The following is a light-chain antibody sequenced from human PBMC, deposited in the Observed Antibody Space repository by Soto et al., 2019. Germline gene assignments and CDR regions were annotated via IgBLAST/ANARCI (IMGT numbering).Light chain of an antibody. CDR2: DVS. Sequence: EKLMSQSPATLSVSPGERVTLSCRASQSVSSYLAWYHQKPGQAPRLLIYDVSNRATGIPARFSGSGSGTDFTLTISGQDPEDYVVYYSQQCSIWPPTFGQGTRLEIK. CDR1: QSVSSY. CDR3: QQCSIWPPT. J-gene: IGKJ5*01. V-gene: IGKV3-11*01.